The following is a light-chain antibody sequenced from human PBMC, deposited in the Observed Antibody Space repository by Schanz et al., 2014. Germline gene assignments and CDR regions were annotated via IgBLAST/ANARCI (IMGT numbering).Light chain of an antibody. V-gene: IGKV1-39*01. CDR1: QTISNF. Sequence: DIQMTQSPSSLSASVGDRVTITCRASQTISNFLNWYQHAPGKAPKLLIYAASSLQSGVSPRFSGSGSGTDFPLTISSLHPEDIATYYCQQSNTIPWTFGQGTKVEIK. CDR2: AAS. J-gene: IGKJ1*01. CDR3: QQSNTIPWT.